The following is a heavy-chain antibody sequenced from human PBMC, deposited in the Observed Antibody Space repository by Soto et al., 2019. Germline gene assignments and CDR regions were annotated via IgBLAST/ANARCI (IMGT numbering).Heavy chain of an antibody. CDR3: ARDSAAEDLNDYSNY. CDR2: ISAYNGNT. V-gene: IGHV1-18*01. Sequence: ASVKASCKASGYTFTSYGISWVRQAPGQGLEWMGWISAYNGNTNYAQKLQGRVTMTTDTSTSTAYMELRSLRSDDTAVYYCARDSAAEDLNDYSNYWGQGTLVTVSS. D-gene: IGHD4-4*01. J-gene: IGHJ4*02. CDR1: GYTFTSYG.